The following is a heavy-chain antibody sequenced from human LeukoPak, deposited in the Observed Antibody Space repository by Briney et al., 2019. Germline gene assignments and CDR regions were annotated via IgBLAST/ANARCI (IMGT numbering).Heavy chain of an antibody. J-gene: IGHJ4*02. CDR1: GFTFSSYS. CDR3: ARESLTYYDFWSGYYGGDY. V-gene: IGHV3-48*04. Sequence: GGSLRLSCAASGFTFSSYSMNWVRQAPGKGLEWVSYISSSSSTIYYADSVKGRFTISRDNAKNSLYLQMNSLRAEDTAVYYCARESLTYYDFWSGYYGGDYWGQGTLVTVSS. D-gene: IGHD3-3*01. CDR2: ISSSSSTI.